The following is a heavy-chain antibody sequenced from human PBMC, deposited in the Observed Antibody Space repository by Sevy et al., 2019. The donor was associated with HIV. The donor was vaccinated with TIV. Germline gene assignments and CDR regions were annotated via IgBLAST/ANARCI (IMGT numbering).Heavy chain of an antibody. CDR1: GDLIDAYY. Sequence: SEILSLTCTVSGDLIDAYYWTWIRQPPGKGLEWIGYIFSRGNINYNPSLKGRLTLSLDPSKFQFSLKLTSMTAAHTAMYYCARSRDSGFYSALGLWGQGTMVTVSS. D-gene: IGHD4-4*01. J-gene: IGHJ3*01. V-gene: IGHV4-59*01. CDR3: ARSRDSGFYSALGL. CDR2: IFSRGNI.